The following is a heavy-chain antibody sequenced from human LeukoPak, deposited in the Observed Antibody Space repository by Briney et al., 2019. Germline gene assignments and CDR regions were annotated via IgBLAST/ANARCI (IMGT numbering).Heavy chain of an antibody. CDR1: GYTFTSYY. CDR3: EREMKTYYYDSSGYYPPGAFDP. CDR2: INPSGGST. Sequence: ASVKVSCKASGYTFTSYYMHWVRQAPGQGLEWMGIINPSGGSTSYAQKFQGRVTMTRDMSTSTVYMELSSLRSEDTAVYYWEREMKTYYYDSSGYYPPGAFDPGAQEPRVTVSS. D-gene: IGHD3-22*01. J-gene: IGHJ5*02. V-gene: IGHV1-46*01.